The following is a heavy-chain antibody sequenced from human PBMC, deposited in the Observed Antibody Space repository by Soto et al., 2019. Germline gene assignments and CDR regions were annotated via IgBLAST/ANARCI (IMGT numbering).Heavy chain of an antibody. CDR3: ARNASGGFDA. Sequence: QVQLVQAGAQVKKPGASVKVSCKASGYTFSSSSIRWVRQAPGQGLECKGWISVYNGNTNYAQTLQGRVTMSTDTSTGTAYMELRSLRADDTALYYCARNASGGFDAWGQGTLVTVSS. V-gene: IGHV1-18*01. D-gene: IGHD7-27*01. CDR2: ISVYNGNT. J-gene: IGHJ5*02. CDR1: GYTFSSSS.